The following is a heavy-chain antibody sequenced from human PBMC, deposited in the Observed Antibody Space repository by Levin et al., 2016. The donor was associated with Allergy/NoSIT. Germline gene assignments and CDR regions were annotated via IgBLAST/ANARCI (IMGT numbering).Heavy chain of an antibody. CDR3: AKWTRFDY. Sequence: GGSLRLSCAASGFTFSSYDMTWVRQAPGKGLEWVSTISGSGDTALYADSVKGRFTISRDNSKNTVYLQMNSLRAEDTAVYYCAKWTRFDYWGPGTLVTVSS. V-gene: IGHV3-23*01. CDR2: ISGSGDTA. CDR1: GFTFSSYD. D-gene: IGHD3/OR15-3a*01. J-gene: IGHJ4*02.